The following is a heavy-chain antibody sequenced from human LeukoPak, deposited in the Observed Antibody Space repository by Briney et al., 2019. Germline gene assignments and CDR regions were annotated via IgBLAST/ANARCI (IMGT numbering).Heavy chain of an antibody. V-gene: IGHV4-39*07. CDR3: VRLTIFGVLSINWFDP. CDR1: GGSISSSNYY. Sequence: PSETLSLTCTVSGGSISSSNYYWGWIRQPPGKGLEWIGSTPYSGDTHYNPSFKSRATVSADTSKNQFSLKVTYVTAADTAVYYCVRLTIFGVLSINWFDPWGQGTLVTVSS. CDR2: TPYSGDT. D-gene: IGHD3-3*02. J-gene: IGHJ5*02.